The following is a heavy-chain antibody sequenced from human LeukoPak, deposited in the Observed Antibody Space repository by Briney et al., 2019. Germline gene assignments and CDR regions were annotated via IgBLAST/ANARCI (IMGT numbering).Heavy chain of an antibody. V-gene: IGHV4-61*02. Sequence: SETLSLTCSVSGGSMTYGSYYWSWIRQPAGKGLEWIGRIYISGSTNYNPSLESRVTISVDLSKNQFSLKLSSVTAADTAVYYCARGPPDYGDHLFDYWGQGTLVTVSS. D-gene: IGHD4-17*01. CDR3: ARGPPDYGDHLFDY. CDR1: GGSMTYGSYY. J-gene: IGHJ4*02. CDR2: IYISGST.